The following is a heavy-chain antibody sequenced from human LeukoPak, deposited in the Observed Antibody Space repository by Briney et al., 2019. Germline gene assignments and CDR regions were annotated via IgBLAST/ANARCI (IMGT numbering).Heavy chain of an antibody. J-gene: IGHJ6*02. Sequence: KPSETLSLTCTVSGGSISSYYWSWIRQPPGKGLEWIGYIYYSGSTNYNPSLKSRVTISVDTSKNQFSLKLSSVTAADTVVYYCARDGGSLYYYGMDVWGQGTTVTVSS. CDR1: GGSISSYY. D-gene: IGHD1-14*01. CDR3: ARDGGSLYYYGMDV. CDR2: IYYSGST. V-gene: IGHV4-59*01.